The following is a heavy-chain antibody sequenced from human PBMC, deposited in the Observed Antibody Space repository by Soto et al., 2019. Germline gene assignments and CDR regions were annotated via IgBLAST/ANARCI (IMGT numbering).Heavy chain of an antibody. CDR1: GYSFTSYW. V-gene: IGHV5-51*01. D-gene: IGHD2-8*01. Sequence: GESLKISCKGSGYSFTSYWIGWVRQMPGKGLEWMGIIYPGDSDTRYSPSFQGQVTISADKSISTAYLQWSSLKASDTAMYYCSRQGLFHNEGSTRIYYGMDVWGQGTTVTVCS. CDR3: SRQGLFHNEGSTRIYYGMDV. J-gene: IGHJ6*02. CDR2: IYPGDSDT.